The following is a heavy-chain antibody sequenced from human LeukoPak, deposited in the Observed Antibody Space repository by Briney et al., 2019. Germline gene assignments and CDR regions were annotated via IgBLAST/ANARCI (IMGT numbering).Heavy chain of an antibody. Sequence: SGGSLRLSCEVSGFTFNTYSMNWARQAPGKGLEWVANIKQDGSEKYYVDSVKGRFTISRDNSKNTLYLQMNSLRSDDTAVYYCARVEPGYDYWRQGTLVTVSS. CDR2: IKQDGSEK. CDR3: ARVEPGYDY. D-gene: IGHD2-2*01. CDR1: GFTFNTYS. J-gene: IGHJ4*02. V-gene: IGHV3-7*03.